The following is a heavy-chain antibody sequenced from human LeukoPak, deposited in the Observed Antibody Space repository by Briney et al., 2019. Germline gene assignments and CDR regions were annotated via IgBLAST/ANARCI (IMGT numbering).Heavy chain of an antibody. CDR2: IKQDGSEK. D-gene: IGHD2-2*01. J-gene: IGHJ3*02. CDR1: GFTLSSYW. V-gene: IGHV3-7*01. Sequence: PGGSLRLSCAASGFTLSSYWMSWVRQAPGKGLEWVANIKQDGSEKYYVDSVKGRFTISRDNAKNSLYLQMNSLRAEDTAVYYCAKGLGYCSSTSRRIGGPDAFDIWGQGTMVTVSS. CDR3: AKGLGYCSSTSRRIGGPDAFDI.